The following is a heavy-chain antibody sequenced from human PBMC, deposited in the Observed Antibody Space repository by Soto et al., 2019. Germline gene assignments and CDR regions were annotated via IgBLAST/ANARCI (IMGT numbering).Heavy chain of an antibody. V-gene: IGHV3-74*01. CDR2: INSDGSST. D-gene: IGHD4-17*01. J-gene: IGHJ6*03. CDR1: GFTFSSYW. CDR3: ARVESGTMTTPTFGNYMDV. Sequence: GGSLRLSCAASGFTFSSYWMHWVRQAPGKGLVWVSRINSDGSSTSYADSVKGRFTISRDNAKNTLYLQMNSLRAEDTAVYYCARVESGTMTTPTFGNYMDVWGKGTTVTVSS.